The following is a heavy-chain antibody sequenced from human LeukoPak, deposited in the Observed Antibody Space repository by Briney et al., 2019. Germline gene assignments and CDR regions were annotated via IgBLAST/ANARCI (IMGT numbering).Heavy chain of an antibody. CDR3: VKNSYYDFWSGYLPSRPQRYHTSYGMDV. Sequence: GGSLRLSCAASGFTFSSYGMHWVRQAPGKGLEWVAVIWYDGSNKYYADSAKGRFTISRDNSKNTLYLQMNSLRAEDTAVYYCVKNSYYDFWSGYLPSRPQRYHTSYGMDVWGQGTTVTVSS. CDR2: IWYDGSNK. V-gene: IGHV3-33*06. J-gene: IGHJ6*02. D-gene: IGHD3-3*01. CDR1: GFTFSSYG.